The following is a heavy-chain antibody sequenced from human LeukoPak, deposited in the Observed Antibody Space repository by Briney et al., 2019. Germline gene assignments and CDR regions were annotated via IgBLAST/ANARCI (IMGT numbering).Heavy chain of an antibody. V-gene: IGHV3-15*01. CDR2: IKSKTDGGTT. J-gene: IGHJ3*02. D-gene: IGHD4-17*01. CDR3: TTRDYGDYYLYAFDI. CDR1: GFTFSNAW. Sequence: GGSLRLSCAASGFTFSNAWMRWVRQAPGKGLEWVGRIKSKTDGGTTDYAAPVKGRFTISRDDSKNTLYLQMNSLKTEDTAVYYCTTRDYGDYYLYAFDIWGQGTMVTVSS.